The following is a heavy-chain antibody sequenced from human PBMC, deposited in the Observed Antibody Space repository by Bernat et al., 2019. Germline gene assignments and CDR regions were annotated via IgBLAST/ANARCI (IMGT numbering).Heavy chain of an antibody. V-gene: IGHV1-18*04. CDR1: GYTFTSHG. CDR3: ARDRSNTSGRYAYFDY. D-gene: IGHD6-19*01. CDR2: ISCYNGDT. Sequence: QVQLVQSGAEVKKPGASVKVSCKASGYTFTSHGISWVRQAPGQGLEWMGWISCYNGDTIYAQNLQGRVTMTTDTSTSTAYMELRSLRSDDTAVYYCARDRSNTSGRYAYFDYWGQGTLVTVSS. J-gene: IGHJ4*02.